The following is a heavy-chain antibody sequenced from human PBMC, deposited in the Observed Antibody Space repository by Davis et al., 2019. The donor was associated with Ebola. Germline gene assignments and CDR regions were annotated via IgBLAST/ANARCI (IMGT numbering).Heavy chain of an antibody. J-gene: IGHJ4*02. CDR2: IYYSGST. D-gene: IGHD1-26*01. CDR3: ARGSGSYSHY. V-gene: IGHV4-59*01. CDR1: GGSISSYY. Sequence: MPSETLSLTCTVSGGSISSYYWSWIRQPPGKGLEWIWYIYYSGSTNYNPSLKSRVTISVDTSKNQFSLKLSSVTAADTAVYYCARGSGSYSHYWGQGTLVTVSS.